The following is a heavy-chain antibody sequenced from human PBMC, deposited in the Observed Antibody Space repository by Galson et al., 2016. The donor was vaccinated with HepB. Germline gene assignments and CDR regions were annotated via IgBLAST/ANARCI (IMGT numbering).Heavy chain of an antibody. CDR1: GFTFSSYW. CDR3: ARGVGNYVAFDI. CDR2: INPDGSDT. J-gene: IGHJ3*02. Sequence: SLRLSCAASGFTFSSYWMHWVRQAPGKGLVWVSRINPDGSDTAYADSVKGRFTISRDNAKNTLFLQMNSLRAEDTALYCCARGVGNYVAFDIWGQGTMVTVSS. D-gene: IGHD3-16*01. V-gene: IGHV3-74*01.